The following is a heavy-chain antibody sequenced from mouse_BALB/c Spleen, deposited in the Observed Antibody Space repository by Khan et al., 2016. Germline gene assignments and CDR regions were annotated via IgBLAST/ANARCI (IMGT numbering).Heavy chain of an antibody. V-gene: IGHV4-1*02. CDR3: ARAGYYGDLAY. D-gene: IGHD1-1*01. J-gene: IGHJ3*01. CDR2: INPDSSTI. CDR1: GFDLSRYW. Sequence: EVKLLESGGGLVQPGGSLKLSCAASGFDLSRYWMRLVRQAPGKGLEWIGEINPDSSTINYTPSLKDRFIISRDNAKNTLYLQVSKVRSEDTALYYCARAGYYGDLAYWGQGTLVSVSA.